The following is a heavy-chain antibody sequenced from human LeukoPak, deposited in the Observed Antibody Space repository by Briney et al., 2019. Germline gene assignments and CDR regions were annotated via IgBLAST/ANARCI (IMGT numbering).Heavy chain of an antibody. CDR2: INHSGST. V-gene: IGHV4-34*01. J-gene: IGHJ4*02. D-gene: IGHD1-26*01. CDR3: ARGRGVGATGNFDY. CDR1: GGSFSGYY. Sequence: SETLSLTCAVYGGSFSGYYWSWIRQPPGKGLEWIGEINHSGSTNYNPSLKSRVTISVDTSKNQFSLNLSSVTAADTAVYYCARGRGVGATGNFDYWGQGTLVTVSS.